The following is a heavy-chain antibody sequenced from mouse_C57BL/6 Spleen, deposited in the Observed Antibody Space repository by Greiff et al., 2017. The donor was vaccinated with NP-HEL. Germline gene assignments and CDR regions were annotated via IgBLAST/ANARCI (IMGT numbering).Heavy chain of an antibody. V-gene: IGHV1-82*01. CDR1: GYAFSSSW. CDR3: ARSEVLGRTYFDY. Sequence: VQLQQSGPELVKPGASVKISCKASGYAFSSSWMNWVKQRPGKGLEWIGRIYPGDGDTNYNGKFKGKATLTADKSSSTAYMQLSSLTSEDSAVYFCARSEVLGRTYFDYWGQSTTLTVSS. J-gene: IGHJ2*01. CDR2: IYPGDGDT. D-gene: IGHD4-1*01.